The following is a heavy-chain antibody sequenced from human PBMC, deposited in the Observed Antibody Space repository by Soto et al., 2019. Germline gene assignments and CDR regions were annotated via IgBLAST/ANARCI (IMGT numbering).Heavy chain of an antibody. CDR3: AKDVTIFGVVIPSDY. J-gene: IGHJ4*02. CDR1: GFTFSSYA. CDR2: ISGSGGST. Sequence: EVQLLESGGGLVQPGGSLRLSCAASGFTFSSYAMSWVRQAPGKGLEWVSAISGSGGSTYYADSVKGRFTISRDNSKNPLYLQINSLRAEDTAVYYCAKDVTIFGVVIPSDYWGQGTLVTVSS. V-gene: IGHV3-23*01. D-gene: IGHD3-3*01.